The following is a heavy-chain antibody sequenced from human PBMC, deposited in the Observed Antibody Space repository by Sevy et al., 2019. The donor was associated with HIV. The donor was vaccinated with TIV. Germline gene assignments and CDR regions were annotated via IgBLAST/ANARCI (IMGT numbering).Heavy chain of an antibody. Sequence: GGSLRLSCAASGFTFSSDTMHWVRQAPGKGLERVAFISYDGSRKYYADPVKGGFTNSRDNSKNTLYLQMNNLRAEDTAVFYCARDLALSGSYSWLAYWGQGTLVTVSS. CDR3: ARDLALSGSYSWLAY. CDR1: GFTFSSDT. J-gene: IGHJ4*02. V-gene: IGHV3-30*14. D-gene: IGHD1-26*01. CDR2: ISYDGSRK.